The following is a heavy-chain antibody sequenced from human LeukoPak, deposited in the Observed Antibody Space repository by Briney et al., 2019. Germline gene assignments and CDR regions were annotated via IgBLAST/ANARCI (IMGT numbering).Heavy chain of an antibody. V-gene: IGHV3-23*01. CDR2: ISGSGGST. D-gene: IGHD6-6*01. CDR3: QSIAAKSPNGY. CDR1: GFTFSSYA. Sequence: GGSLRLSCAASGFTFSSYAMSWVRQAPGKGLEWVSAISGSGGSTYYADSVKSRFTISRDNSKNTLYLQMNSLRAEDTAVYYCQSIAAKSPNGYWGQGTLVTVSS. J-gene: IGHJ4*02.